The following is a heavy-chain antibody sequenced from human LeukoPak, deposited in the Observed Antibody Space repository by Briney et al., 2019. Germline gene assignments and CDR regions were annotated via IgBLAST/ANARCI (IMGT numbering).Heavy chain of an antibody. Sequence: GGSLRLSCAASGFTFSSYEMNWVRQAPGKGLEWVSYISSSGSTIYYADSVKGRFTISRDNAKNSLYLQMNSLRAEDTAVYYCARDFGYCSGGSCQKPAEYFQHWGQDALGSASS. V-gene: IGHV3-48*03. CDR3: ARDFGYCSGGSCQKPAEYFQH. D-gene: IGHD2-15*01. CDR2: ISSSGSTI. CDR1: GFTFSSYE. J-gene: IGHJ1*01.